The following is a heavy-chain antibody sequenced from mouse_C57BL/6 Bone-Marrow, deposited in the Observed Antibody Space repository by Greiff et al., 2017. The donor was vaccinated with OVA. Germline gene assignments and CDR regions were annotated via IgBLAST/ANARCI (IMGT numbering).Heavy chain of an antibody. D-gene: IGHD2-3*01. J-gene: IGHJ3*01. CDR1: GFSLTSYA. CDR3: ARNLPDGYYVWFAY. Sequence: VNVVESGPGLVAPSQSLSITCTVSGFSLTSYAISWVRQPPGKGLEWLGVIWTGGGTNYNSALKSRLSISKDNSKSQVFLKMNSLQTDDTARYYCARNLPDGYYVWFAYWGQGTLVTVSA. V-gene: IGHV2-9-1*01. CDR2: IWTGGGT.